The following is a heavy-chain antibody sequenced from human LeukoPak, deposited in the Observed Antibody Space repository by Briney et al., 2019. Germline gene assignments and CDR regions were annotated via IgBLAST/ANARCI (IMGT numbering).Heavy chain of an antibody. V-gene: IGHV4-38-2*01. CDR2: IYHSGNT. CDR1: GYSITSGYY. CDR3: ARHARTSEDFDY. Sequence: SETLSLTCAVSGYSITSGYYWGWIRQPPGKGLEWIGSIYHSGNTYYNPSLKSRVTISVDTSKNQFSLKLNSVTAADTAVYYCARHARTSEDFDYWDQGTLVTVSS. J-gene: IGHJ4*02. D-gene: IGHD1-14*01.